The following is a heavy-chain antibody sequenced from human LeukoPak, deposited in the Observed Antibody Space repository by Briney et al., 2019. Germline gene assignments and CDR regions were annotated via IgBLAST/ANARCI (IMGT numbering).Heavy chain of an antibody. J-gene: IGHJ6*02. Sequence: SETLSLTCTVSGGSLSSGGYYWSWIRQHPGTGLEWIGYIYYSGSTYYNPSLKSRVTISVDTSKNQFSLKLSSVTAADTAVYYCARGDSNYEDYYYGMDVWGQETTVTVSS. V-gene: IGHV4-31*03. CDR1: GGSLSSGGYY. CDR3: ARGDSNYEDYYYGMDV. D-gene: IGHD4-4*01. CDR2: IYYSGST.